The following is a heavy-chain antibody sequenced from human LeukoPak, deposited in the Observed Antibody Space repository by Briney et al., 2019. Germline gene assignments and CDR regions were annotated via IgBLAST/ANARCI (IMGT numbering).Heavy chain of an antibody. Sequence: KSSETLSLTCTVSGGSISTYYWSWIRQPPGKGLEWIGYIYYSGSTNYNPSLKSRVTISVDTSKNQFSLKLSSVAAADTAVYYCARGGSGSFYWGQGTLVTVSS. J-gene: IGHJ4*02. CDR2: IYYSGST. D-gene: IGHD3-10*01. CDR1: GGSISTYY. V-gene: IGHV4-59*01. CDR3: ARGGSGSFY.